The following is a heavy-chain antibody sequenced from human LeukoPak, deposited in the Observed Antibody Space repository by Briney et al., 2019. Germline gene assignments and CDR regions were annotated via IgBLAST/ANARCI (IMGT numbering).Heavy chain of an antibody. CDR2: ITPIFGTA. V-gene: IGHV1-69*13. J-gene: IGHJ4*02. D-gene: IGHD4-17*01. CDR1: GGTFSSYA. Sequence: SVKVSCKASGGTFSSYAISWVRQAPGQGLEWMGGITPIFGTANYAQKFQGRVTITADESTSTAYMELSSLRSEDTAVYYCARDGDYPPYYFDYWGQGTLVTVSS. CDR3: ARDGDYPPYYFDY.